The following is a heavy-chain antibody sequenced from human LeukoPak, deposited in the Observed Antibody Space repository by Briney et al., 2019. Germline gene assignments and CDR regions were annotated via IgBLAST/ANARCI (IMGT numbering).Heavy chain of an antibody. CDR3: ARGPFDYPDY. CDR2: IHYSGST. Sequence: SETLSLTCTVSGGSISSGDYYWSWIRQPPGKGLEWIGYIHYSGSTHYNPSLKSRVTISVDTSKNQFSLKLSSVTAADTAVYYCARGPFDYPDYWGQGTLVTVSS. J-gene: IGHJ4*02. V-gene: IGHV4-31*03. CDR1: GGSISSGDYY.